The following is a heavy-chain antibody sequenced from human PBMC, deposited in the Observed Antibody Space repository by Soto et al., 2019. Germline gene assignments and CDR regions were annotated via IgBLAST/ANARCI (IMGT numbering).Heavy chain of an antibody. CDR1: GGPFSSYA. V-gene: IGHV1-69*06. D-gene: IGHD3-10*02. CDR3: ARVFTGRWFDP. J-gene: IGHJ5*02. Sequence: QVQLVQSGAEVKKPGSSVTVSCTASGGPFSSYAINWVRQAPGQGLEWMGVITPMFGAPHYAQNLKGRITITADKSTNTAYMELSSLTSGDTAVYFCARVFTGRWFDPWGQGTLVTVSS. CDR2: ITPMFGAP.